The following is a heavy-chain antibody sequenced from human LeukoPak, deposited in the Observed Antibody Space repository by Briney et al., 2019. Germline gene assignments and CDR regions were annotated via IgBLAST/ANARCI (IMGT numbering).Heavy chain of an antibody. CDR3: ARGSSSWYSQSGYYYYYTDV. Sequence: ASVKVSCKASGFTFTNYNMHWVRQAPGQGLEWMGWINTNTGNPTYAQGFTGRFVFSLDTSVSTAYLQISSLKAEDTAVYYCARGSSSWYSQSGYYYYYTDVWGKGTTVTVSS. D-gene: IGHD6-13*01. J-gene: IGHJ6*03. CDR2: INTNTGNP. CDR1: GFTFTNYN. V-gene: IGHV7-4-1*02.